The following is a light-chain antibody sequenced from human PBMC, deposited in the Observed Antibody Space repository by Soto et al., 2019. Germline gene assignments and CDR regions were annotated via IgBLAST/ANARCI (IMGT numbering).Light chain of an antibody. CDR1: QTIANIF. CDR2: DTS. CDR3: QQYSGSPET. Sequence: EIVLTQSPGTLSLSPGERAVLSCRASQTIANIFLAWYQHKPGRPPRLLIYDTSTRATGTPDRFICSGSGTEFTLTISSLESEDFAVYYCQQYSGSPETFGPVTKVEIK. V-gene: IGKV3-20*01. J-gene: IGKJ1*01.